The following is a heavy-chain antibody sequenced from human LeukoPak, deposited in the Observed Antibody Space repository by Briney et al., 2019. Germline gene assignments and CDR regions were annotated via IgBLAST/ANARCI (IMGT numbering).Heavy chain of an antibody. CDR2: INHSGST. D-gene: IGHD2-15*01. CDR1: GGSFSGYY. V-gene: IGHV4-34*01. Sequence: PSETLSLTCAVYGGSFSGYYWSWIRQPPGKGLEWIGEINHSGSTNYNPSLKSRVTISVDTSKNQFSLKLSSVTAADTAVYYCARGGYCSGGSCYRYHYYYGMDVWGQGTTVTVSS. CDR3: ARGGYCSGGSCYRYHYYYGMDV. J-gene: IGHJ6*02.